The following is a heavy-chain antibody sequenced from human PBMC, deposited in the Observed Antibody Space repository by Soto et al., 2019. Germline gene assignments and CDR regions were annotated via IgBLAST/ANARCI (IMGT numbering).Heavy chain of an antibody. CDR2: INYSGST. Sequence: PSETLSLTCAVNGEPFSGYYWSWIRQPPGKGLEWIGEINYSGSTTYNPSFKSRVTMSVDTIKKQFSLKVSSVTAADTAVYYCARGPGFHGSGSPFGPWGRGTLVTVSS. CDR3: ARGPGFHGSGSPFGP. CDR1: GEPFSGYY. D-gene: IGHD3-10*01. J-gene: IGHJ5*02. V-gene: IGHV4-34*01.